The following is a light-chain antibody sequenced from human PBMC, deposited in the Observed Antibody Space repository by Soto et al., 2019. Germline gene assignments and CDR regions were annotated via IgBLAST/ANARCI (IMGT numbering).Light chain of an antibody. V-gene: IGLV2-14*01. CDR2: DVS. J-gene: IGLJ3*02. CDR3: SSYTSSSTDCL. CDR1: SSDVGGYNY. Sequence: QSALTQPASVSGSPGQSITISCTGTSSDVGGYNYVSWYQQHPGKAPKLMIYDVSNRPSGVSNRFSGSKSGNKASLTISGLQAEDEADYYCSSYTSSSTDCLFGGGTKLTVL.